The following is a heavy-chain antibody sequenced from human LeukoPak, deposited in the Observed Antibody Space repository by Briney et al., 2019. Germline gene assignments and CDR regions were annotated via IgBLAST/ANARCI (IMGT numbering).Heavy chain of an antibody. CDR3: ARGSWDGYSRGAFDI. Sequence: SETLSLTCTVSGGSISSGDYYWSWIRQPPGKGLEWIGYIYYSGSTYYNPSPKSRVTISVDTSKNQFSLKLSSVTAADTAVYYCARGSWDGYSRGAFDIWGQGTMVTVSS. D-gene: IGHD5-24*01. J-gene: IGHJ3*02. V-gene: IGHV4-30-4*01. CDR2: IYYSGST. CDR1: GGSISSGDYY.